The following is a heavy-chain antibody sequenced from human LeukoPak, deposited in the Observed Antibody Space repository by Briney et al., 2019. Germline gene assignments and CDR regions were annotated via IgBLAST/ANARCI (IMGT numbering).Heavy chain of an antibody. V-gene: IGHV1-24*01. CDR1: GYTLTELS. Sequence: ASVKVSCKVSGYTLTELSMHWVRQAPGKGLEWMGGFDPEDGETIYAQKFQGRVTMTEDTSTDTAYMELSSLRSEDTAVYYCASRLLPVDASDIWGQGTMVTVSS. CDR3: ASRLLPVDASDI. D-gene: IGHD6-25*01. CDR2: FDPEDGET. J-gene: IGHJ3*02.